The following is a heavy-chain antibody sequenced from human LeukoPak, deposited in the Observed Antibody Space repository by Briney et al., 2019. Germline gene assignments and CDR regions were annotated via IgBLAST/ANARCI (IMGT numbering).Heavy chain of an antibody. V-gene: IGHV4-59*08. CDR2: IYHNGNT. CDR3: XXHXKXGYNYLEY. CDR1: GDSIRGYY. D-gene: IGHD5-24*01. J-gene: IGHJ4*02. Sequence: PSETLSLTCSVSGDSIRGYYWSWIRQPPGRGLEWIGYIYHNGNTNQNPSLKSRVVISVDTSKSQFSLKLRSVTAADTAVYYCXXHXKXGYNYLEYXGQGTLVTVSS.